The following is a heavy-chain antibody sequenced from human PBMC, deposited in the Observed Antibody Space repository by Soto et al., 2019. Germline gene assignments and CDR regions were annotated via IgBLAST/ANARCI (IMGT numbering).Heavy chain of an antibody. CDR2: MSGSGATT. J-gene: IGHJ4*02. CDR1: GFTFGTYA. Sequence: AESLRRSSRHSGFTFGTYAMIGVRQPPGVGLEWVSAMSGSGATTHHADPVKGRFTISRDNSKNTLYLQMNSLRAEDTAVYYCARDSDGRWFGPLMYWGQGSLVTVSS. CDR3: ARDSDGRWFGPLMY. D-gene: IGHD3-10*01. V-gene: IGHV3-23*01.